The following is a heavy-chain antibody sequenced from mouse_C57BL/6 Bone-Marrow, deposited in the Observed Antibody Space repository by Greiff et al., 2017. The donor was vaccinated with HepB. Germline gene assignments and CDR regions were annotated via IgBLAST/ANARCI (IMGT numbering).Heavy chain of an antibody. D-gene: IGHD6-1*01. CDR3: PRPSNPYAMDY. CDR1: GFTFTDYY. V-gene: IGHV7-3*01. Sequence: EVKLVESGGGLVQPGGSLSLSWAASGFTFTDYYMSWVRQTPGKALEWLGFIRNKANGYTTEYSASVMGRFTISRDNSQSIHYLQMNALRAEDSASYYCPRPSNPYAMDYWGQGTSVTVSP. CDR2: IRNKANGYTT. J-gene: IGHJ4*01.